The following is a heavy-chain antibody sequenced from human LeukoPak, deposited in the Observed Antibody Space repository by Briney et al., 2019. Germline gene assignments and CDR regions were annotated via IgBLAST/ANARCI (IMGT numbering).Heavy chain of an antibody. D-gene: IGHD5-18*01. Sequence: ASVKVSCKASGGTFSSYAISWVRQAPGQGLEWMGRVIPIFGTANYAQKFQGRVTITTDESTSTAYMELSSLRSEDTAVYYCARAGIQLWSAFGIWGQGTMVTVSS. CDR3: ARAGIQLWSAFGI. V-gene: IGHV1-69*05. J-gene: IGHJ3*02. CDR1: GGTFSSYA. CDR2: VIPIFGTA.